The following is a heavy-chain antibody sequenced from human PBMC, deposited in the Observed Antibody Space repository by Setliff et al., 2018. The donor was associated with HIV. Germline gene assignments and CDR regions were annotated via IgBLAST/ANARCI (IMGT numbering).Heavy chain of an antibody. CDR1: GYTFNSYT. Sequence: VASVKVSCKASGYTFNSYTISWLRQAPGQGLEWMGWIIPVFGTANYAQNFQGRVTITADESTSTAYMELSSLRSEDTAVYYCARGMYSSGWYDAFDIWGQGTMVTVSS. J-gene: IGHJ3*02. CDR3: ARGMYSSGWYDAFDI. V-gene: IGHV1-69*13. D-gene: IGHD6-19*01. CDR2: IIPVFGTA.